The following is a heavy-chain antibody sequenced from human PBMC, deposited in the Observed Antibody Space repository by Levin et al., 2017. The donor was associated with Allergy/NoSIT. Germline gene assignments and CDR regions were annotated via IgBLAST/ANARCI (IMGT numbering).Heavy chain of an antibody. D-gene: IGHD1-14*01. J-gene: IGHJ2*01. CDR1: GGLSSGNYY. Sequence: SETLSLTCTVSGGLSSGNYYWSWIRQHPGKGLEWLGYIYYSGSTYYNPSLKGRLTMSVDTSKHQFSLRLNSVTAADTAVYYCAKSGNHWYFDLWGRGSLVTVSS. V-gene: IGHV4-31*03. CDR3: AKSGNHWYFDL. CDR2: IYYSGST.